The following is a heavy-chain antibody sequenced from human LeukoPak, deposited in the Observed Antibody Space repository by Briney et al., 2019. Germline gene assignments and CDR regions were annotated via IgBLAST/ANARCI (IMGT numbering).Heavy chain of an antibody. CDR2: IKEDGSEK. CDR3: ARNARGPGDY. Sequence: GGSLRLSCAASGFTFSSYSMNWVRQAPGKGLEWVANIKEDGSEKYYVDSVKGRFTISRDNAKNSVYPQMNSLRAEDTAIYYCARNARGPGDYWGQGTVVTVSS. CDR1: GFTFSSYS. D-gene: IGHD2-2*01. J-gene: IGHJ4*02. V-gene: IGHV3-7*02.